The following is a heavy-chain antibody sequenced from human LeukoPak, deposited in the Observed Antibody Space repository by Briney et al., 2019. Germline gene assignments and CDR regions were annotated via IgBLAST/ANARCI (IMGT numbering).Heavy chain of an antibody. CDR2: INPNSGGT. D-gene: IGHD6-13*01. J-gene: IGHJ6*02. V-gene: IGHV1-2*02. Sequence: ASVKVSFKASGYTFTVYYMHWVRQAPGQGLEWMGWINPNSGGTNYAQKFQGRVTMTRDTSISTAYMELSRLRSDDTAVYYCARDLAAAGPAAYYYYGMDVWGQGTTVTVSS. CDR1: GYTFTVYY. CDR3: ARDLAAAGPAAYYYYGMDV.